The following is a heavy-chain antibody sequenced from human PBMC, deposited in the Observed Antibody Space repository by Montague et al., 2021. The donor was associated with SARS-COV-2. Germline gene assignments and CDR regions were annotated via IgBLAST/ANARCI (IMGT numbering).Heavy chain of an antibody. CDR3: ARVPYRLLFVPRYYGMDV. CDR1: GGSIRSSDNY. D-gene: IGHD2-2*01. V-gene: IGHV4-31*03. J-gene: IGHJ6*02. Sequence: TLSLTCTVSGGSIRSSDNYWSWIRQHPGKGLEWIGYIYSSGTTYYNPSLRSRVTISVDTSKKQFSLKLSSATAADTAVYYCARVPYRLLFVPRYYGMDVWGQGTTVTVSS. CDR2: IYSSGTT.